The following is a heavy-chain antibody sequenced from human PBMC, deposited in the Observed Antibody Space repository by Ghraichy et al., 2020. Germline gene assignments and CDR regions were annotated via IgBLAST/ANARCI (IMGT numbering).Heavy chain of an antibody. CDR1: GGSISSAGYY. V-gene: IGHV4-61*08. D-gene: IGHD2-2*01. CDR3: ARVSVLYCSSIICYNPPHQYYFGS. J-gene: IGHJ4*02. CDR2: IYYSGRT. Sequence: SETLSLTCTVSGGSISSAGYYWSWIRQPPGKGLEWIGYIYYSGRTNYHPSLKSRVTLSVDTSKNQFSLKLSSVTAADTAVYYCARVSVLYCSSIICYNPPHQYYFGSLGQGAMVTVSS.